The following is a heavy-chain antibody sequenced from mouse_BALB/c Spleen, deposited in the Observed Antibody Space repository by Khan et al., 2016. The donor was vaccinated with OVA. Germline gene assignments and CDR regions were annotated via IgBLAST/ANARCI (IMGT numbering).Heavy chain of an antibody. CDR2: IDPANGNA. CDR1: GFNIKDTY. V-gene: IGHV14-3*02. D-gene: IGHD4-1*01. Sequence: EVRLQQSGAELVKPGASVKLSCTASGFNIKDTYMHWVKQRPEQGLEWIGRIDPANGNAKYDPKFQGKATITADTSSNTAHLQLSRLTSEDTAVYFCARDYWDVFAYWGQGTLVTVAT. CDR3: ARDYWDVFAY. J-gene: IGHJ3*01.